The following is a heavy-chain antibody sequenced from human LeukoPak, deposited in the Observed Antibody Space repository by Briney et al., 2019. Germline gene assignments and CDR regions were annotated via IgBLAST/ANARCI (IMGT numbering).Heavy chain of an antibody. J-gene: IGHJ4*02. CDR1: GFTLSSYW. CDR2: IKQDGSEK. D-gene: IGHD2-15*01. Sequence: PGGSLRLSCAASGFTLSSYWMSWVRQAPGKGLEWVANIKQDGSEKYYVDSVKGRFTISRDSAKNSLYLQMNSLRAEDTAVYYCARARRYLGYCSGGSCYGYFDYWGQGTLVTVSS. V-gene: IGHV3-7*01. CDR3: ARARRYLGYCSGGSCYGYFDY.